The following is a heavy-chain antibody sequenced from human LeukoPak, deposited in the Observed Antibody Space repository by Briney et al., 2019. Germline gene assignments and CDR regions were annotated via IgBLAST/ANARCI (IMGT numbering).Heavy chain of an antibody. D-gene: IGHD3-22*01. Sequence: QAGGSLRLSCAASGLTFSSYAMSWVRQAPGKGLEWVSVISGSGGSTHHADSVKGRFSISRDNSKNTLYLQMNSLRGEDTAVYYCASSPQSDYYDSPRAFHIWGQGTLVTISS. J-gene: IGHJ3*02. V-gene: IGHV3-23*01. CDR2: ISGSGGST. CDR3: ASSPQSDYYDSPRAFHI. CDR1: GLTFSSYA.